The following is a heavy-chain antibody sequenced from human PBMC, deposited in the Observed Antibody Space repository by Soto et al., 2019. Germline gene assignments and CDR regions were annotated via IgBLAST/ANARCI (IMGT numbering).Heavy chain of an antibody. Sequence: QVQLQQWGAGLLKPSETLSLTCAVYGGSFSGYYWSWIRQPPGKGLEWIGEINHSGSTNYNPSLKSRVTISVDTSKNQFSLKLSSVTAADTAVYYCARVRYCSSTSCRPAEYFQHWGQGTLVTVSS. CDR2: INHSGST. CDR1: GGSFSGYY. D-gene: IGHD2-2*01. J-gene: IGHJ1*01. CDR3: ARVRYCSSTSCRPAEYFQH. V-gene: IGHV4-34*01.